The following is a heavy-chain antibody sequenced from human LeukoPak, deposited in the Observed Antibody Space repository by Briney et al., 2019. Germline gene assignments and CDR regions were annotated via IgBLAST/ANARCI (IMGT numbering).Heavy chain of an antibody. Sequence: GASLRLSCAASGFTFSSYSMNWVRQAPGKGLEWVSSISSSSSYIYYADSVKGRFTISRDNAKNSLYLQMNSLRAEDTAVYYCARGKGFRRYFDWQTERHDAFDIWGQGTMVTVAS. CDR2: ISSSSSYI. J-gene: IGHJ3*02. CDR1: GFTFSSYS. CDR3: ARGKGFRRYFDWQTERHDAFDI. V-gene: IGHV3-21*04. D-gene: IGHD3-9*01.